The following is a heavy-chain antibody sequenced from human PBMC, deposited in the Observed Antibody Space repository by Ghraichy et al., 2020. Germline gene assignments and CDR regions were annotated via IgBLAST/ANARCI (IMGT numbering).Heavy chain of an antibody. CDR2: IVVGSGNT. CDR1: GFTFTSSA. V-gene: IGHV1-58*01. Sequence: SVKVSCKASGFTFTSSAVQWVRQARGQRLEWIGWIVVGSGNTNYAQKFQERVTITRDMSTSTAYMELSSLRSEDTAVYYCAADRPRYSSGWYDWYFDLWGRGTLVTVSS. J-gene: IGHJ2*01. D-gene: IGHD6-19*01. CDR3: AADRPRYSSGWYDWYFDL.